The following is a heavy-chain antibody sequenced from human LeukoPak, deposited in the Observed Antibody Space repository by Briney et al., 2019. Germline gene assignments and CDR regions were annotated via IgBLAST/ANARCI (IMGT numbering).Heavy chain of an antibody. V-gene: IGHV4-59*01. Sequence: SETLSLTCTVSGGSISSYHWSWMRQPPGKGLEGIGYIYYSGSTNYNPSLKSRVTISVDTSKNQFSLKLSSVTAADTAVYYCARGYYGSGSYYKDWGQGTLVTVSS. J-gene: IGHJ4*02. D-gene: IGHD3-10*01. CDR2: IYYSGST. CDR3: ARGYYGSGSYYKD. CDR1: GGSISSYH.